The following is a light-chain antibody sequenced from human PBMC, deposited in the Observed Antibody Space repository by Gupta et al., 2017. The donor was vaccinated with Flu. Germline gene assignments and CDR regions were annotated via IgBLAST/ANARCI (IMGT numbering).Light chain of an antibody. CDR3: CSVTSGNWV. Sequence: QTITISCTGSSGDGGNYNLVSRYQQHPGTVLILIIYEGTYRTSGVSNRSSSSKSGTTATRTIAGVQAEDDADYYCCSVTSGNWVFGGGTKVSVL. CDR2: EGT. J-gene: IGLJ3*02. CDR1: SGDGGNYNL. V-gene: IGLV2-23*01.